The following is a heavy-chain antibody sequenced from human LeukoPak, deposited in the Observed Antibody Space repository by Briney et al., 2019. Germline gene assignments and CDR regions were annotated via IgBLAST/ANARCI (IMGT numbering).Heavy chain of an antibody. V-gene: IGHV3-21*01. CDR1: GFTFSSYS. CDR2: ISSSSSYT. CDR3: ASYDSSGYSEFDY. J-gene: IGHJ4*02. D-gene: IGHD3-22*01. Sequence: KSGGSLRLSCAASGFTFSSYSMNWVRQAPGKGLEWVSSISSSSSYTYYADSVKGRFTISRDNAKNSLYLQMNSLRAEDTAVYYCASYDSSGYSEFDYWGQGTLVTVSS.